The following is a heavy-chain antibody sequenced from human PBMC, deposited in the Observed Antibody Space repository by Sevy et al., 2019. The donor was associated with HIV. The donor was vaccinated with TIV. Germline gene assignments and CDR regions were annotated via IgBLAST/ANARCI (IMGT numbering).Heavy chain of an antibody. CDR2: ISSSPTVI. V-gene: IGHV3-48*02. J-gene: IGHJ4*02. D-gene: IGHD5-12*01. CDR1: GFTFSSYS. Sequence: GGSLRLSCIASGFTFSSYSMNWVRQAPGKGLEWVSFISSSPTVIYYADSVKGRFTPSRDNAENSVYLQMNSLRDEDTAVYYCVREPGYYFDHWGQGTLVTVSS. CDR3: VREPGYYFDH.